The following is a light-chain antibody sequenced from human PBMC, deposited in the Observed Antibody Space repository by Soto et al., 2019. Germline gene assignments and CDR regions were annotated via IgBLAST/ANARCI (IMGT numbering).Light chain of an antibody. CDR2: LNNDGSH. V-gene: IGLV4-69*01. Sequence: QSVLTQSPSASASLGASVKLTCTLSGGHSSYAIAWHQQQPEKGPRYLMNLNNDGSHTKGDGSPDRFSGSSSGAERYLTISSLQSEDEADYYCQTWATGIRVFGGGTKLTVL. J-gene: IGLJ3*02. CDR3: QTWATGIRV. CDR1: GGHSSYA.